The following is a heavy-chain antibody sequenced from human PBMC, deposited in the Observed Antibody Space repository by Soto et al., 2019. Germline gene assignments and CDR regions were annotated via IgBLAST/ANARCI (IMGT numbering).Heavy chain of an antibody. CDR2: IIPIFGTA. V-gene: IGHV1-69*13. CDR3: AREVRQLAPPVYFDY. D-gene: IGHD6-13*01. J-gene: IGHJ4*02. Sequence: GASVKVSCKASGGTFSCYAISWVRQAPGQGLEWMGGIIPIFGTANYAQKFQGRVTITADESTSTAYMELSSLRSEDTAVYYCAREVRQLAPPVYFDYWGQGTLVTVSS. CDR1: GGTFSCYA.